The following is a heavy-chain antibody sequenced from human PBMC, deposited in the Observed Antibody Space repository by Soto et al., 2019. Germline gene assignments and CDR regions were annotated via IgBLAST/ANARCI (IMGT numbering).Heavy chain of an antibody. Sequence: GGSLRLSCTASGFTFSSYSMNWVRQAPGRGLERVSFISSSSGYIYYADSVKGRFTVSRDNAKNSLYLQMNSLRADDTALYYCARNGHDDTGPGDYWGQGTLVTVSS. CDR1: GFTFSSYS. D-gene: IGHD2-8*02. CDR3: ARNGHDDTGPGDY. V-gene: IGHV3-21*01. CDR2: ISSSSGYI. J-gene: IGHJ4*02.